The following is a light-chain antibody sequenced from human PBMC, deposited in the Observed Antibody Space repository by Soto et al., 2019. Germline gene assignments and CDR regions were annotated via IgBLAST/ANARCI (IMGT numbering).Light chain of an antibody. Sequence: EIVWTQSPATLSLSPGERYTRSCMASQSVSSNLAWYQQKPGQAHRLLIFDAYNRATGIPGRFSGSGSGTDFTITISRLEPEDFAVYYCQPYNTWPRTFGPGTQVEIK. CDR3: QPYNTWPRT. CDR2: DAY. V-gene: IGKV3-11*01. J-gene: IGKJ4*01. CDR1: QSVSSN.